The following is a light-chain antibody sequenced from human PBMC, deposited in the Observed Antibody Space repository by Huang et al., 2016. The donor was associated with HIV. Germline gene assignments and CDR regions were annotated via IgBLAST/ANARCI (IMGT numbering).Light chain of an antibody. V-gene: IGKV3-15*01. CDR2: GAS. CDR3: QQYNNWPPVT. J-gene: IGKJ5*01. CDR1: ESVGRN. Sequence: ETVIMQSPATLSVSPGERVTLSCRASESVGRNLAWYQQRSVQAPRLLIYGASTRAPGIPARFNGRGSGTEFTLTISSLQSEDLAVYYCQQYNNWPPVTFGQGTRLEIK.